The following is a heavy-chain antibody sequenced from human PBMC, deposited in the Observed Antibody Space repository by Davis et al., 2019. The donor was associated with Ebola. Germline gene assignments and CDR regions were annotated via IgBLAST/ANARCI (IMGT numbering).Heavy chain of an antibody. J-gene: IGHJ6*03. V-gene: IGHV3-30-3*01. Sequence: GESLKISCAASGFTFSSYAMHWVRQAPGKGLEWVAIMSHDGTNKNYADSVKGRFTISRDNAKNSLFLQMNSLRAEDTALYYCASGDGRGSSYDMDVWGQGTTVTVSS. CDR3: ASGDGRGSSYDMDV. CDR2: MSHDGTNK. CDR1: GFTFSSYA. D-gene: IGHD5-12*01.